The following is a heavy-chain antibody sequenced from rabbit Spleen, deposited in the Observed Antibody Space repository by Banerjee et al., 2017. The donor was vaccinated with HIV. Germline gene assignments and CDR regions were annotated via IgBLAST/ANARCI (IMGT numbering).Heavy chain of an antibody. CDR2: AIAGSSGST. CDR3: ARDAGTSFSTYGMDL. Sequence: QEQLVESGGGLVQPEGSLTLTCKASGFSFNNGYDMCWVRQAPGKGLQWVACAIAGSSGSTYSATWAKGRFTISKTSSTTVTLQMTSLTAADTATYFCARDAGTSFSTYGMDLWGPGTLVTVS. V-gene: IGHV1S45*01. CDR1: GFSFNNGYD. J-gene: IGHJ6*01. D-gene: IGHD8-1*01.